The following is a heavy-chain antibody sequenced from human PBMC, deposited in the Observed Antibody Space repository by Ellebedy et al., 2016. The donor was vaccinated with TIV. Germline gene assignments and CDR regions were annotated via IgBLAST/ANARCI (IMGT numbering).Heavy chain of an antibody. CDR2: VSERDGRT. CDR1: GFTFSDSV. CDR3: TKRADNWGFFDY. Sequence: GESLKISCAASGFTFSDSVIAWVRHVPGKGLEWVSAVSERDGRTFYADSVKGRFTISRDNSKYTLFLQMNSLTAGDTAVYYCTKRADNWGFFDYWGQGTLVTVSS. V-gene: IGHV3-23*01. D-gene: IGHD1-1*01. J-gene: IGHJ4*02.